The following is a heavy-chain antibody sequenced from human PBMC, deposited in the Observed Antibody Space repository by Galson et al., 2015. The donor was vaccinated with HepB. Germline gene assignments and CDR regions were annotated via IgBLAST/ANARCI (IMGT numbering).Heavy chain of an antibody. Sequence: SLRLSCAASGFTFSDCYISWIRQAPGKGLECISHISSSSGIIYYADSVKGRFTISRDNAKNSLYLQMNSLRAEDTAMYYCARSAWLDIWGQGTMVTVSS. D-gene: IGHD6-25*01. J-gene: IGHJ3*02. CDR3: ARSAWLDI. CDR2: ISSSSGII. CDR1: GFTFSDCY. V-gene: IGHV3-11*01.